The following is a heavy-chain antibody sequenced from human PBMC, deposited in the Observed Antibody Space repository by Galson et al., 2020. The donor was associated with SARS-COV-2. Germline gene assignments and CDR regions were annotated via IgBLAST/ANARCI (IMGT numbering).Heavy chain of an antibody. V-gene: IGHV4-34*04. CDR2: ISNSGSR. J-gene: IGHJ4*02. Sequence: SQTLSLSCGVFGGSSGGYYWSWIRQPPGKGLEWIGEISNSGSRNDDPSPKSRATISVDTSKNQVSLRLSSLTAADTAVYYCANYDGSGFRHWGQGTKVTVSS. CDR3: ANYDGSGFRH. D-gene: IGHD3-22*01. CDR1: GGSSGGYY.